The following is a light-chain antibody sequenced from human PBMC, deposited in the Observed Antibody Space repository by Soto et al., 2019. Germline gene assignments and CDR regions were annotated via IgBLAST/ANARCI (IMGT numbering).Light chain of an antibody. CDR2: GVS. Sequence: EVVLTQSPGTLSLSPGERVTLSCRASQSVASSHLAWYQQKPGQAPRLLIYGVSTRATGIPDRFNGGGSGTDFTLTISRLEPGDFAVYYCQHYGSPTWTFGQGTKVEIK. V-gene: IGKV3-20*01. J-gene: IGKJ1*01. CDR1: QSVASSH. CDR3: QHYGSPTWT.